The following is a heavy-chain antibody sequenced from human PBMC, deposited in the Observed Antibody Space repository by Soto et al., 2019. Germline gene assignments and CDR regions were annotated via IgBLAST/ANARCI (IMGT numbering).Heavy chain of an antibody. CDR1: GGSISSGGYY. Sequence: QVQLQESGPGLVKPSQTLSLTCTVSGGSISSGGYYWSRIRQHPGKGLEWIGYIYYSGSTYYNPSLKSRLTLSLXTSKNQFSLKLSSVTAADTAVYYCARVGGINWFDPWGQGTLVTVSS. J-gene: IGHJ5*02. D-gene: IGHD3-16*01. V-gene: IGHV4-31*03. CDR3: ARVGGINWFDP. CDR2: IYYSGST.